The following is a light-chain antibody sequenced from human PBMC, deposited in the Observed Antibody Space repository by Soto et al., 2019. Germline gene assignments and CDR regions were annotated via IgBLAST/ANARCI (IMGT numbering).Light chain of an antibody. V-gene: IGLV2-14*01. CDR3: SSYSSTGTLRV. CDR1: SSDVGGYNY. CDR2: DVS. Sequence: QSALTQPASGSGSPGQSITISCTGTSSDVGGYNYVSWYQQHPGKAPKLMIYDVSNRPSGVSNRFSGSKSGTTASLTISGLQAEDEADYYCSSYSSTGTLRVFGGGTKLTVL. J-gene: IGLJ2*01.